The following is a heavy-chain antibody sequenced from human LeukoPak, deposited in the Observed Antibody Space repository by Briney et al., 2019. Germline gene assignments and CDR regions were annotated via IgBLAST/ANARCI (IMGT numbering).Heavy chain of an antibody. D-gene: IGHD1-26*01. Sequence: ASVKVSCKASGYXFTGYYIHWVRQAPGQGLEWMGWINPNSGGTNYAQKFQGRVTMTRDTSFSTAYMELSRLRSDDTAVYYCARDKASGSYEAEFQHWGQGTLVTVSS. CDR1: GYXFTGYY. CDR2: INPNSGGT. CDR3: ARDKASGSYEAEFQH. J-gene: IGHJ1*01. V-gene: IGHV1-2*02.